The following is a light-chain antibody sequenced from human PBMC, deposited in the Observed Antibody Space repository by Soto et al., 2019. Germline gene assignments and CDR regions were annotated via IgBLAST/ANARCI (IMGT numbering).Light chain of an antibody. V-gene: IGKV3-11*01. CDR2: GAS. J-gene: IGKJ1*01. Sequence: EIVLTQSPATLSLSPGERVTLSCRASQSVSNYLAWYQQKPGQAPRLLIYGASSRATGVPVRFSGSGSGVAFTLTISSLEPEDFAVYYCQQRSNWPPWTFGQGTKV. CDR3: QQRSNWPPWT. CDR1: QSVSNY.